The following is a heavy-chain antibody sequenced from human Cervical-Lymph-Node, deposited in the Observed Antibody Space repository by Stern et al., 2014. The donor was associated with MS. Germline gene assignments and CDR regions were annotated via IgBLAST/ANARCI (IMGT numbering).Heavy chain of an antibody. D-gene: IGHD3-22*01. Sequence: VQLVESGGGVVQPGRSLRLSCATSGFNFDYFGMHWVRQAPGKGLEWVAVIWHHGIDKSYADSVKGRFTISRDPSKSTLYLQMNSLTAEDTAVYYCARDIDTSSHYSRFDPWGQGTLVTVSS. CDR2: IWHHGIDK. CDR3: ARDIDTSSHYSRFDP. V-gene: IGHV3-33*01. J-gene: IGHJ5*02. CDR1: GFNFDYFG.